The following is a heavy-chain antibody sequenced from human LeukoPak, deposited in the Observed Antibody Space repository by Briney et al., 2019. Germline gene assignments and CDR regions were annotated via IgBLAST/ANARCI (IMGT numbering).Heavy chain of an antibody. Sequence: PGGSLRLSCAASGFTFSNYAMTWVRQAPGKGLQWVSAISGDAIYTYYLDSVKGRFTTSRDNSKNTLFLQMNSLRADDTAVYYCAKNYGISRPFYDYWGQGIVVTVSS. D-gene: IGHD4-17*01. J-gene: IGHJ4*02. CDR2: ISGDAIYT. CDR3: AKNYGISRPFYDY. CDR1: GFTFSNYA. V-gene: IGHV3-23*01.